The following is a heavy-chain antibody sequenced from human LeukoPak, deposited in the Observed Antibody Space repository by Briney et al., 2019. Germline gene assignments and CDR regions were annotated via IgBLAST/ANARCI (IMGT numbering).Heavy chain of an antibody. J-gene: IGHJ5*02. Sequence: SETLSLTCTVSGGSTSSYYWSWIRQPPGKGLEWIGYIYYSGSTNYNPSLKSRVTISVDTSKNQFSLKLSSVTAADTAVYYCAREMSSSFNWFDPWGQGTLVTVSS. CDR2: IYYSGST. CDR1: GGSTSSYY. V-gene: IGHV4-59*01. D-gene: IGHD6-13*01. CDR3: AREMSSSFNWFDP.